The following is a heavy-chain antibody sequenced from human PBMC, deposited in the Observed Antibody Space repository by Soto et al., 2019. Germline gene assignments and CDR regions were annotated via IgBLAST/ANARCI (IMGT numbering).Heavy chain of an antibody. Sequence: GGSLRLSCTVSGFAFNNCGINWVRQAPGKGLEWVSSISKSDYTYYSDSVKGRFTISRDNAKNSVSLQMNTLRVEDTAVYYCAREDSIIIPAVSDFWGQGTLVTGSS. CDR1: GFAFNNCG. J-gene: IGHJ4*02. CDR3: AREDSIIIPAVSDF. V-gene: IGHV3-21*01. CDR2: ISKSDYT. D-gene: IGHD2-2*01.